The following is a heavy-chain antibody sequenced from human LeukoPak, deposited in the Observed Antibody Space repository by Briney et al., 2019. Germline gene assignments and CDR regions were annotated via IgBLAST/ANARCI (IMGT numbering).Heavy chain of an antibody. CDR2: INSDGSST. CDR1: GFTFSSYW. D-gene: IGHD3-10*02. Sequence: PGGSLRLSCAASGFTFSSYWMHWVRQAPGTGLVWVSRINSDGSSTTYADSVKGRFTISRDNAKNTLYLQMNSLRAEDTAVYYCAELGITMIGGVWGKGTTVTISS. V-gene: IGHV3-74*01. J-gene: IGHJ6*04. CDR3: AELGITMIGGV.